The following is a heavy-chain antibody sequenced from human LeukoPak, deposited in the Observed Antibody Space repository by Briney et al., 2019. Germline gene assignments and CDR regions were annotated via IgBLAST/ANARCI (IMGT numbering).Heavy chain of an antibody. J-gene: IGHJ4*02. CDR1: GFTFSSYA. D-gene: IGHD6-19*01. Sequence: GGSLRLSCAASGFTFSSYAMHWVRQAPGKGLEWVAVISYDGSNKYYADSVKGRFTISRDNSKNTLYLQMNSLRAEDTAVYYCVKEVQTVAGTEFDYWGQGTLVTVSP. CDR3: VKEVQTVAGTEFDY. CDR2: ISYDGSNK. V-gene: IGHV3-30*04.